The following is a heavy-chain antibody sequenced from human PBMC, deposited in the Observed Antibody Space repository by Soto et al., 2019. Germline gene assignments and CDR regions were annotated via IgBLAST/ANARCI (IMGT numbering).Heavy chain of an antibody. CDR1: GGSFSGYY. Sequence: SETLSLTCAVYGGSFSGYYWSWIRQPPGKGLEWIGEINHSGSTNYNPSLKSRVTISVDTSKNQFSLKLSSVTAADTAVYYCARGGDCSSTSCYVGAWFDPWGQGTLVTVSS. D-gene: IGHD2-2*01. J-gene: IGHJ5*02. V-gene: IGHV4-34*01. CDR2: INHSGST. CDR3: ARGGDCSSTSCYVGAWFDP.